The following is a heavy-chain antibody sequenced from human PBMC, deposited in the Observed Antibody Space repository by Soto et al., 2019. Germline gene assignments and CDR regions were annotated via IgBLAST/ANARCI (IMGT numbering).Heavy chain of an antibody. Sequence: ASVKVSCKASGYRFTSYGISWVRQAPGQGLEWLGWISAYDDNTKYAQTLQGRVSMSTDTSTNTAYMELSSLRSEDTAMYYCARTYYDILTGYWGAWYFDYWGQGTLVTVSS. D-gene: IGHD3-9*01. CDR1: GYRFTSYG. V-gene: IGHV1-18*01. CDR3: ARTYYDILTGYWGAWYFDY. J-gene: IGHJ4*02. CDR2: ISAYDDNT.